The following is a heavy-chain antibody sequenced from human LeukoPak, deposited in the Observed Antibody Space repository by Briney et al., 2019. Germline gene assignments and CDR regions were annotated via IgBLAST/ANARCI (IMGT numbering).Heavy chain of an antibody. D-gene: IGHD3-9*01. CDR3: ARNPRYFDWLFPRGYYYYGTDV. V-gene: IGHV4-59*01. CDR1: GGSISSYY. J-gene: IGHJ6*02. Sequence: SETLSLTCTVSGGSISSYYWSWIRQPPGKGLEWIGYIYYSGSTNYNPSLKSRVTISVDTSKNQFSLKLSSVTAADTAVYYCARNPRYFDWLFPRGYYYYGTDVWGQGTTVTVSS. CDR2: IYYSGST.